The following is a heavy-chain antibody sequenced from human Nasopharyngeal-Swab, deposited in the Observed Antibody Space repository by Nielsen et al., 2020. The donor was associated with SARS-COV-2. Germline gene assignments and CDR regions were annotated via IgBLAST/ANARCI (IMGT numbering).Heavy chain of an antibody. V-gene: IGHV7-4-1*02. CDR3: ARETAAVDY. Sequence: WVRQAPGQGLEWKGWINTNTGNPTYAQGFTGRFVFSLDTSVSTAYLQISSLKAEDTAVYYCARETAAVDYWGQGTLVTVSS. CDR2: INTNTGNP. J-gene: IGHJ4*02. D-gene: IGHD6-13*01.